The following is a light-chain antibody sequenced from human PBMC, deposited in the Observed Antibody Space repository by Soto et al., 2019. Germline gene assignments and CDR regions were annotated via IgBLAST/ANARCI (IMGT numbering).Light chain of an antibody. CDR2: DVG. Sequence: QSALTQPRSVSGSPGQSVTISCTGTSSDVGAYIYVSWYQQYPAKAPKVMIYDVGRRPSGVPDRFSGSKSGNTASLTISGLQAEDEAVYFCCSYAGNNNFVVFGGGTKLTVL. CDR3: CSYAGNNNFVV. J-gene: IGLJ2*01. CDR1: SSDVGAYIY. V-gene: IGLV2-11*01.